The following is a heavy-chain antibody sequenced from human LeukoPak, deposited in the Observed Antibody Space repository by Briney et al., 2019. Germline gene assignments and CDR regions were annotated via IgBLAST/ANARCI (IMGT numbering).Heavy chain of an antibody. J-gene: IGHJ6*03. CDR1: GFTFDDYG. V-gene: IGHV3-20*04. Sequence: GGSLRLSCAASGFTFDDYGMSWVRQAPGKGLEWVSGINWNGGSTGYADSVRGRFTISRDNAKNSLYLQMKSLRDEDTALYYCARAGGMWVAPPDYYGSDDEYYYYMDVWGKGTTVTVSS. CDR3: ARAGGMWVAPPDYYGSDDEYYYYMDV. CDR2: INWNGGST. D-gene: IGHD3-10*01.